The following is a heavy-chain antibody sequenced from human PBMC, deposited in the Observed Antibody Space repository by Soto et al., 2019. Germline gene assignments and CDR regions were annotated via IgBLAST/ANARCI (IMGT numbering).Heavy chain of an antibody. Sequence: PSETLSLTCTVSGDSISGGASFWSWIRQPPGKGLEWIANVYYSGSSYYNPSLKSRLTISVDTTKNQFSLQLKSMTAADTAVYYCAKLSCTSSTCYFPGWFDPWGQGXLVTVS. D-gene: IGHD2-2*01. V-gene: IGHV4-31*03. CDR3: AKLSCTSSTCYFPGWFDP. CDR1: GDSISGGASF. J-gene: IGHJ5*02. CDR2: VYYSGSS.